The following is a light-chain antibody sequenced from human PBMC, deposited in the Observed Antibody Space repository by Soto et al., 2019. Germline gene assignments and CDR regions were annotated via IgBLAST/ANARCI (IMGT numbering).Light chain of an antibody. CDR3: QQYNNWPPWT. CDR2: GAS. V-gene: IGKV3-15*01. CDR1: QSVSSN. Sequence: ELVMTQSPATLSVSPGERATLSCRASQSVSSNLPRSQQKPGHAPRLLIYGASTRATGIPARFSGSGSGTEFTLTISSLQSEDFAVYYCQQYNNWPPWTFGQGTKVDIK. J-gene: IGKJ1*01.